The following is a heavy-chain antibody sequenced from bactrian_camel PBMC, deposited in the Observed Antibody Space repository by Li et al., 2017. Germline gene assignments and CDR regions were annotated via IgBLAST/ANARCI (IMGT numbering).Heavy chain of an antibody. Sequence: QLVESGGGLVQPGGSLSVSCAASGFDFKSACMAWFRQGPGKEREAVACIYTGTGGTGITVYADSVKGRFTISQDNAKKTLYLQIDSLKPEDTAMYYCAASGLFSFGGNWRFITPGRFQGWGQGTQVTVS. CDR3: AASGLFSFGGNWRFITPGRFQG. CDR2: IYTGTGGTGIT. V-gene: IGHV3S28*01. CDR1: GFDFKSAC. D-gene: IGHD8*01. J-gene: IGHJ4*01.